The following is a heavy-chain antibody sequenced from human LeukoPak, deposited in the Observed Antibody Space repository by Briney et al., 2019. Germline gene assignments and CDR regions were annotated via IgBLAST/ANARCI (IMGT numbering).Heavy chain of an antibody. CDR3: AEENPGYSSSRGWFDP. D-gene: IGHD6-13*01. J-gene: IGHJ5*02. Sequence: GASVKVSCKASGYTFTGYYMHWVRQAPGQGLEWMGWINPNSGGTNYAQKFQGRVTMTRDTSISTAYMELSRLRSDDTAVYYCAEENPGYSSSRGWFDPWGQGTLVTVSS. V-gene: IGHV1-2*02. CDR1: GYTFTGYY. CDR2: INPNSGGT.